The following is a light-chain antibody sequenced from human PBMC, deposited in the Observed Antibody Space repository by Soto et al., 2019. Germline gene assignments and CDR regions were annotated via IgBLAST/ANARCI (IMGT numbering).Light chain of an antibody. Sequence: QSALAQPASVSGSPGQSITISCRGTSSDVGGYNYVSWYQQHPGKAPKLMIYEVIKRPSGVSTRFSGSKSDNTASLTISGLEAEDEAYYYCSSYADSDTKVFGTGTKLTVL. V-gene: IGLV2-14*01. CDR2: EVI. CDR1: SSDVGGYNY. J-gene: IGLJ1*01. CDR3: SSYADSDTKV.